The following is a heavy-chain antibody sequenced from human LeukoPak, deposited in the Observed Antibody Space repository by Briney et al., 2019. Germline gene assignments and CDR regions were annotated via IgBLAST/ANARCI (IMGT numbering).Heavy chain of an antibody. CDR3: ARIGGVGYCSGGSCYRDNYYYYYMDV. CDR2: INPNSGGT. Sequence: ASVKVSWKASGYTFTGYYMHWLRQAPGQGLEWMGRINPNSGGTNYAQKFQGRVTMTRDTSISTAYMELSRLRSDDMAVYYCARIGGVGYCSGGSCYRDNYYYYYMDVWGKGTTVTVSS. CDR1: GYTFTGYY. D-gene: IGHD2-15*01. J-gene: IGHJ6*03. V-gene: IGHV1-2*06.